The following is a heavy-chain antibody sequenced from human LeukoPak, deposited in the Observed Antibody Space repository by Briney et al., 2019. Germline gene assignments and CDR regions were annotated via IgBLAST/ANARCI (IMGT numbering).Heavy chain of an antibody. Sequence: GGSLRLSCAASGFTFSSYAMSWARQAPGKGLEWVSTISGSGGSTYYADSVKGRFTISRDNSKNTLYLQMHSLRAEDTAVYYCAKTNYGDLEDAFDIWGQGTMVTVSS. J-gene: IGHJ3*02. V-gene: IGHV3-23*01. D-gene: IGHD4-17*01. CDR3: AKTNYGDLEDAFDI. CDR2: ISGSGGST. CDR1: GFTFSSYA.